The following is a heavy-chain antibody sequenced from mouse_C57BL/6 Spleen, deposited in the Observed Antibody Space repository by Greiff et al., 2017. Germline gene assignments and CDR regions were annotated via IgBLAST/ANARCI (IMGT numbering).Heavy chain of an antibody. J-gene: IGHJ1*03. Sequence: VQLQESGAELVKPGASVKMSCKASGYTFTTYPIEWMKQNHGKSLEWIGNFHPYNDDTKYNEKFKGKATLTVEKSSSTVYLELSRLTSDDSAVYYGARRVYYGSSYGYFDVWGTGTTVTVSS. D-gene: IGHD1-1*01. V-gene: IGHV1-47*01. CDR1: GYTFTTYP. CDR3: ARRVYYGSSYGYFDV. CDR2: FHPYNDDT.